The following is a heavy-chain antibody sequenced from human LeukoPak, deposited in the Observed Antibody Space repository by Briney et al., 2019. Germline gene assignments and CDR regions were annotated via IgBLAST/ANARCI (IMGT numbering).Heavy chain of an antibody. D-gene: IGHD6-13*01. Sequence: GASVKVSCTASGYTFTSYSNSWVRQAPGQGHERMGWISAYNGNTNNAHKLQGRVTMTTDTSTSKDYMELRSLRSDDTAVYYCARGDEQQLAYYFDYWGQGTLVTVSS. CDR2: ISAYNGNT. CDR3: ARGDEQQLAYYFDY. CDR1: GYTFTSYS. J-gene: IGHJ4*02. V-gene: IGHV1-18*01.